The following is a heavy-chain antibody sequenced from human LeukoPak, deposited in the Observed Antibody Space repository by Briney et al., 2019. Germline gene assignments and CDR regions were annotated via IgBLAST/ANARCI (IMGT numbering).Heavy chain of an antibody. D-gene: IGHD2-2*01. CDR1: GFIVSDHY. V-gene: IGHV3-66*01. CDR3: ARSALLTADPFDY. CDR2: TYTGGST. J-gene: IGHJ4*02. Sequence: GGSLRLSCAASGFIVSDHYMTWVRQAPGKGLEWVSITYTGGSTYSADSVKDRFTVSRDISKDTVFLQMNSLRVEDTAIYYCARSALLTADPFDYWGQGTLVTVSS.